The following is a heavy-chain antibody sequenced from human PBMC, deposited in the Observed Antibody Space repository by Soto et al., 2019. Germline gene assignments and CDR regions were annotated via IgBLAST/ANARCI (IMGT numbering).Heavy chain of an antibody. CDR3: ASAYGSGSYSHKDY. CDR2: INAGNGNT. D-gene: IGHD3-10*01. V-gene: IGHV1-3*01. CDR1: GYTFTSYA. Sequence: ASVKVSCKASGYTFTSYAMHWVRQAPGQRLEWMGWINAGNGNTKYSQKFQGRVTITRDESTSTAYMELSSLRSEDTAVYYCASAYGSGSYSHKDYWGQGTLVTVSS. J-gene: IGHJ4*02.